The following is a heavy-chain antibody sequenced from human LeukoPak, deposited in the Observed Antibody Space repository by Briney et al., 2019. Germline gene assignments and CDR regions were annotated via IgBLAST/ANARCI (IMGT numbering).Heavy chain of an antibody. CDR1: GGSISSYY. CDR2: IYTSGST. J-gene: IGHJ3*02. V-gene: IGHV4-4*07. Sequence: SETLSLTCTVSGGSISSYYRSWIRQPAGKGLEWIGRIYTSGSTNYNPSLKSRVTMSVDTSTNQFSLKLSSVTAADTAVYYCARATFTMTRNAFDIWGQGTMVTVSS. CDR3: ARATFTMTRNAFDI. D-gene: IGHD3-22*01.